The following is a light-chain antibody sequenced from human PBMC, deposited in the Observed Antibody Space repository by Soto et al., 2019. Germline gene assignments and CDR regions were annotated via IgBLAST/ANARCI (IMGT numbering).Light chain of an antibody. J-gene: IGKJ5*01. CDR1: QSIRTS. CDR3: HQHNIRPPIT. CDR2: DAS. Sequence: EVVLTQSPATLSLSPGERATLSCRASQSIRTSLAWYQQKPGQAPRLVIFDASNSANGVPARCGGSGAVTDYFPTINSLLPQDFAAYYCHQHNIRPPITFGQGTRLEIK. V-gene: IGKV3-11*01.